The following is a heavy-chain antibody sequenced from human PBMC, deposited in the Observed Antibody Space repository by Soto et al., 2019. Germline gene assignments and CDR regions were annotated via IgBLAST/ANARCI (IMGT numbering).Heavy chain of an antibody. CDR2: IYYSGST. CDR3: AKARPQLLGFDY. V-gene: IGHV4-59*12. CDR1: GCSISSYY. J-gene: IGHJ4*02. D-gene: IGHD2-2*01. Sequence: PSETLSLTCTVSGCSISSYYWSWIRQPPGKGLEWIGYIYYSGSTNYNPSLKSRVTISVDTSKNTLYLQMNSLRAEDTAVYYCAKARPQLLGFDYWGQGTLVTVSS.